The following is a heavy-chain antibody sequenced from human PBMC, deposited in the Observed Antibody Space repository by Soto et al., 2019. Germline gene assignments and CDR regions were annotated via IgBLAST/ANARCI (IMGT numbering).Heavy chain of an antibody. V-gene: IGHV3-23*01. Sequence: GGSLRLSCAASGFTFSSYAMSWVRQAPGKGLEWVSAISGSGGSTYYADSVKGRFTISRDNSKNTLYLQMNSLRAEDTAVYYCAKAGITIFGVVISGYGMDVWGQGTTVTVSS. J-gene: IGHJ6*02. CDR1: GFTFSSYA. CDR2: ISGSGGST. D-gene: IGHD3-3*01. CDR3: AKAGITIFGVVISGYGMDV.